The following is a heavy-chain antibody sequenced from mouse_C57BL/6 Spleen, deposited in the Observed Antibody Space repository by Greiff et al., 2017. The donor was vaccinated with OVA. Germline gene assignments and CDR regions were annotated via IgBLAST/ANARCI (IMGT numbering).Heavy chain of an antibody. CDR3: ARLYYGSRLDYFDY. CDR1: GYAFSSSW. D-gene: IGHD1-1*01. CDR2: IYPGDGDT. Sequence: QVQLQQSGPELVKPGASVKISCKASGYAFSSSWMNWVKQRPGKGLEWIGRIYPGDGDTNYNGKFKGKATLTADKSSSTAYMQLSSLTSEDSAFYFCARLYYGSRLDYFDYWGQGTTLTVSS. V-gene: IGHV1-82*01. J-gene: IGHJ2*01.